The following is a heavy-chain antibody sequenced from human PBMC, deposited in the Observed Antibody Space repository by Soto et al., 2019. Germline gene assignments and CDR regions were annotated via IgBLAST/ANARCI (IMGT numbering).Heavy chain of an antibody. V-gene: IGHV1-18*01. CDR3: ARHHGXXXSENWFNP. CDR2: ISTYSGDT. J-gene: IGHJ5*02. D-gene: IGHD4-17*01. CDR1: GYTFFTYD. Sequence: QVHLVQSGVEVKTPGASVKVSCQASGYTFFTYDISWVRQAPGQGLEWMGWISTYSGDTKYAQKFQRRVTMTTDTSTTTAYLELRSPKSDDTAVYYYARHHGXXXSENWFNPW.